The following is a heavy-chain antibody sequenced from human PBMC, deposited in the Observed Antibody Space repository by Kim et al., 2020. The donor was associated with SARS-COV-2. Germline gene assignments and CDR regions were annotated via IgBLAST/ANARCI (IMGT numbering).Heavy chain of an antibody. CDR2: ISSSSSYI. CDR3: ARDLAYGQQWLALGMDV. D-gene: IGHD6-19*01. Sequence: GGSLRLSCAASGFTFSSYSMNWVRQAPGKGLEWVSSISSSSSYIYYADSVKGRFTISRDNAKNSLYLQMNRLRAEDTAVYYCARDLAYGQQWLALGMDVWGQGTTVTVSS. J-gene: IGHJ6*02. V-gene: IGHV3-21*01. CDR1: GFTFSSYS.